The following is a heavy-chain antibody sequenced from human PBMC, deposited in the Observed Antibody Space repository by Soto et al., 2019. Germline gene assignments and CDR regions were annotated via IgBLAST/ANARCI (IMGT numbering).Heavy chain of an antibody. V-gene: IGHV4-31*02. CDR1: GGNIRNGGYY. CDR3: ARAMTGKEFDY. D-gene: IGHD3-10*01. J-gene: IGHJ4*02. Sequence: SETLSHTWTVSGGNIRNGGYYRSRIRKNPGKGLEWSGYIYYSGSTYYTPSLKSRFTISLDTSKNQFSLKLSSVTAAYTAVYYCARAMTGKEFDYWGQGTLVTVSS. CDR2: IYYSGST.